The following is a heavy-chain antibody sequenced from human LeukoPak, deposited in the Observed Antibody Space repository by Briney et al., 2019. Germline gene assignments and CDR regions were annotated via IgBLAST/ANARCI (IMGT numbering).Heavy chain of an antibody. J-gene: IGHJ6*03. V-gene: IGHV4-4*09. Sequence: SETLSLTCTVSGGSISSYYWSWIRQPPGKGLEWIGYIYTSGSTNYNPSLKSRVTISVDTSKNQFSLKLSSVTAADTAVCYCARGQYYYYYMDVWGKGTTVTVSS. CDR1: GGSISSYY. CDR2: IYTSGST. CDR3: ARGQYYYYYMDV.